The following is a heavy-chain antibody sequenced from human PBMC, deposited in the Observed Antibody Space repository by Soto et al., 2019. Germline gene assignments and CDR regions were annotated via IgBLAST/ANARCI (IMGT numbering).Heavy chain of an antibody. J-gene: IGHJ3*02. CDR1: GYGFTSYW. CDR2: IYAGDTET. CDR3: ARHRRDYPFHI. D-gene: IGHD3-10*01. Sequence: LKISCKGSGYGFTSYWIGWVRQMPGKGLEWIGIIYAGDTETRYSPSFQGLVTISADKSISTAYLQWSSLKASDTAMYYCARHRRDYPFHIWGQGTMGNVS. V-gene: IGHV5-51*01.